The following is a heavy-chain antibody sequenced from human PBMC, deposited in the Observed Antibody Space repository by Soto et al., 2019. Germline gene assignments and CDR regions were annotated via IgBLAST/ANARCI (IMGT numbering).Heavy chain of an antibody. J-gene: IGHJ4*02. Sequence: ASVKVSCKASGGTFSSYRFNWVRQARGQGLDWLGGIVPIYRTADYAQKFQGRVTITADESTRTVYMELSSLKSQDTALYYCARDSGAKLSSSWGQGTLVTVSS. CDR2: IVPIYRTA. V-gene: IGHV1-69*13. D-gene: IGHD6-13*01. CDR3: ARDSGAKLSSS. CDR1: GGTFSSYR.